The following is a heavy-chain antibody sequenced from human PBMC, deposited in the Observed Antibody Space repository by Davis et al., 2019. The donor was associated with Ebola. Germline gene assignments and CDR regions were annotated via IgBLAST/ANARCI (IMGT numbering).Heavy chain of an antibody. Sequence: ASVKVSCKASGYTFTSYYMHWVRQAPGQGLEWMGIINPSGGSTSYAQKFQGRVTMTRDTSTSTVYMELSSLRSGDTAVYYCARGGRSSSWSTHAEYFQHWGQGTLVTVSS. CDR2: INPSGGST. CDR3: ARGGRSSSWSTHAEYFQH. CDR1: GYTFTSYY. D-gene: IGHD6-13*01. J-gene: IGHJ1*01. V-gene: IGHV1-46*01.